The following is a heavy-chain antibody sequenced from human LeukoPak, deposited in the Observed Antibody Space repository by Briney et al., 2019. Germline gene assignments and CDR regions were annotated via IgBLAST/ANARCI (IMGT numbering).Heavy chain of an antibody. CDR2: IRSSSRTI. V-gene: IGHV3-48*01. CDR3: ARDRSRAARPLGGFDY. CDR1: GFTFSSYS. Sequence: GGSLRLSCAASGFTFSSYSMNWVRQAPGKGLEWLSYIRSSSRTIYYADSVKGRFTISRDNAKNSLYLQMNSLRAEDTAVYYCARDRSRAARPLGGFDYWGQGTLVTVSS. D-gene: IGHD3-16*01. J-gene: IGHJ4*02.